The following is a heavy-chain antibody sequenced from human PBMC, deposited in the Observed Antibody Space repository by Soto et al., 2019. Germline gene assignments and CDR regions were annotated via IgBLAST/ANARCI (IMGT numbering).Heavy chain of an antibody. CDR2: ITSSGSYV. J-gene: IGHJ6*02. D-gene: IGHD3-3*02. V-gene: IGHV3-21*01. CDR1: VFTCSSNT. Sequence: PWWSLRLSCLTSVFTCSSNTMNWFRQAPGKGLEWVASITSSGSYVYYADSVKGRFSASRDNAKNSLSLQMDSLRPDDTAIYFCVKDEGIEAMDVWGQGTTVTVS. CDR3: VKDEGIEAMDV.